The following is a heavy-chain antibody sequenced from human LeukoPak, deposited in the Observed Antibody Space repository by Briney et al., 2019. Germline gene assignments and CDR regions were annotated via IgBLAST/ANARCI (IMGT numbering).Heavy chain of an antibody. CDR3: AKDRSGYDSAFDY. J-gene: IGHJ4*02. V-gene: IGHV3-9*01. Sequence: GGSLRLSCAASGFTFDDYAMHWVRQAPGKGLEWVSGISWNSGSIGYADSVKGRFTISRDNAKNSLYLQMNSLRAEDTALYYCAKDRSGYDSAFDYWGQGTLVTVPS. CDR1: GFTFDDYA. D-gene: IGHD5-12*01. CDR2: ISWNSGSI.